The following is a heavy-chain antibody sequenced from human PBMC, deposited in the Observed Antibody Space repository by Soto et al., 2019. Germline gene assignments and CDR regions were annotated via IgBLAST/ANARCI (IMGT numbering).Heavy chain of an antibody. V-gene: IGHV3-23*01. Sequence: EVQLLESGGGLVQPGGSLRLSCAASGFTFSSYAMSWVRQAPGKGLEWVSAISGSGGSTYYADSVKGRFTISRDNSKNTLYLQMNSLRAEDTAVYYCAKVSWPYDYLGYYYGMDVWGQGTTVTVSS. D-gene: IGHD3-16*01. CDR3: AKVSWPYDYLGYYYGMDV. CDR2: ISGSGGST. CDR1: GFTFSSYA. J-gene: IGHJ6*02.